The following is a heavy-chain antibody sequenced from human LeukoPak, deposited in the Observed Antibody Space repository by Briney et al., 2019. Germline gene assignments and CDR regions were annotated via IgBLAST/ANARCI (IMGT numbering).Heavy chain of an antibody. Sequence: PGGSLRLSCAASGFTFSNYAMHWVRQTPGKGLEWVAFIRYDGSNKYYADSVKGRFTISRDNSKNTLYLQMNSLRAEDTAVYYCAKDSYYYCSGGSCYSDPEYFQHWGQGTLVTVSS. J-gene: IGHJ1*01. CDR2: IRYDGSNK. V-gene: IGHV3-30*02. D-gene: IGHD2-15*01. CDR1: GFTFSNYA. CDR3: AKDSYYYCSGGSCYSDPEYFQH.